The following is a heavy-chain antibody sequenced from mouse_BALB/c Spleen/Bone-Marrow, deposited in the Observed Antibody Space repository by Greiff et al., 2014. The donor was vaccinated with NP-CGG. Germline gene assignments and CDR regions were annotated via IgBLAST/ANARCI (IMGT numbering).Heavy chain of an antibody. Sequence: VQLKESGPELVKPGASVKITCKASGYTFTDYNMDWVKQSHGKSLEWIGNINPNNGGTIYNQKFKGKATLTVDKSSTTAYMELRSLTSEDTAVYYCARAGYYTLFAYWGQGTLVPVSA. CDR1: GYTFTDYN. CDR2: INPNNGGT. V-gene: IGHV1-18*01. J-gene: IGHJ3*01. CDR3: ARAGYYTLFAY. D-gene: IGHD2-3*01.